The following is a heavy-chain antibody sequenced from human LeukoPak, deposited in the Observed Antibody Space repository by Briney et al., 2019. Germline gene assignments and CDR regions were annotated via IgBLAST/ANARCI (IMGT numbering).Heavy chain of an antibody. Sequence: PSETLSLTCTVSGASISTYYWSWVRQPPGKGLEWIGYIYYSGSTNYNPSLKSRVTISVDTSKNQFSLKLSSVTAADTAVYYCARETGHYFDYWGQGTLVTVSS. V-gene: IGHV4-59*01. CDR3: ARETGHYFDY. D-gene: IGHD1-1*01. J-gene: IGHJ4*02. CDR1: GASISTYY. CDR2: IYYSGST.